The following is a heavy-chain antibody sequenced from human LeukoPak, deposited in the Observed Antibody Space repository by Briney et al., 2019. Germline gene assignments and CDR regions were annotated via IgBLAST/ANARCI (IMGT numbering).Heavy chain of an antibody. CDR3: AKDKYYDSSGYYPIDY. J-gene: IGHJ4*02. V-gene: IGHV3-30*02. D-gene: IGHD3-22*01. Sequence: GGSLRLSCAASGFTFSSYGMHWVRQAPGKGLEWVAFIRYDGSNKYYADSVKGRFTISRDNSKNTLYLQMNSLRAEDTAVYYCAKDKYYDSSGYYPIDYWGQGTLVTVSS. CDR2: IRYDGSNK. CDR1: GFTFSSYG.